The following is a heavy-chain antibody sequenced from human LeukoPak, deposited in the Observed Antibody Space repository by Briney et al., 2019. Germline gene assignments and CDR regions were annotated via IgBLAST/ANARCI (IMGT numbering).Heavy chain of an antibody. CDR1: GFTFSSYA. V-gene: IGHV3-30-3*01. CDR3: ARDFIAAAGPFDY. J-gene: IGHJ4*02. D-gene: IGHD6-13*01. Sequence: GGSLRLSCAASGFTFSSYAMHWVRQAPSKGLEWVAVISYDGSNKYYADSVKGRFTISRDNSKNTLYLQMNSLRAEDTAVYYCARDFIAAAGPFDYWGQGTLVTVSS. CDR2: ISYDGSNK.